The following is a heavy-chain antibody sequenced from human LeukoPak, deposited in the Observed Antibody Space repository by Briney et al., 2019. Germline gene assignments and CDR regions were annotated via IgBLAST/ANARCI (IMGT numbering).Heavy chain of an antibody. Sequence: GGSLRLSCAASGFTLSSYSMNWVRQAPGKGLEWVSSISSSSSYIYYADSVKGRFTISRDNAKNSLYLQMNSLRAEDTAVYYCARDRDILTDYYYYYGMDVWGQGTTVTVSS. V-gene: IGHV3-21*01. CDR1: GFTLSSYS. CDR2: ISSSSSYI. J-gene: IGHJ6*02. D-gene: IGHD3-9*01. CDR3: ARDRDILTDYYYYYGMDV.